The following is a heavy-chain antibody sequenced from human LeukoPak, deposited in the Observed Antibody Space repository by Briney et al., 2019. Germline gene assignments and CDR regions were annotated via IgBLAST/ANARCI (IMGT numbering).Heavy chain of an antibody. CDR1: VYTFTTYD. V-gene: IGHV1-8*01. Sequence: ASLKVSSKPSVYTFTTYDIYWVRQAPGQGLEWMGWMNPNSGNTGYAQKVQGRVTMTRNTSISTAYMEMSSLRSEDTAVYYCASALRGCSGGSCYSTALYYFDYWGQGTLVTVSS. CDR3: ASALRGCSGGSCYSTALYYFDY. D-gene: IGHD2-15*01. J-gene: IGHJ4*02. CDR2: MNPNSGNT.